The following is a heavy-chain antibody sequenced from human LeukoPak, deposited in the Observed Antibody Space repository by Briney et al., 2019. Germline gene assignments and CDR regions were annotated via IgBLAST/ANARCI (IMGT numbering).Heavy chain of an antibody. Sequence: GGSLRLSCAPSGFSFNSYAMHCARQAPGKGLEGVAVISYDGSNKDYAESVQGRFPISKDKSQNTLYLQMNSLRPDAQAVYYCARARDSSGWNGCDYWGEGTLVTVSS. CDR3: ARARDSSGWNGCDY. D-gene: IGHD6-19*01. V-gene: IGHV3-30*14. CDR2: ISYDGSNK. CDR1: GFSFNSYA. J-gene: IGHJ4*02.